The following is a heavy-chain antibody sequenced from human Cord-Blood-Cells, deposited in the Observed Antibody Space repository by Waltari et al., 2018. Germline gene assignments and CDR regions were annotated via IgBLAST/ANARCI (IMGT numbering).Heavy chain of an antibody. D-gene: IGHD6-6*01. CDR3: ARLPYSSSSQDYWYFDL. Sequence: QLQLQESGPGLVKPSETLSLTCTVSGGPISSSSYYWGWIRQPPGKGLEWIGSIYYSVSTYYNPSLKSRVTISVDTSKNQFSLKLSSVTAADTAVYYCARLPYSSSSQDYWYFDLWGRDTLVTVSS. J-gene: IGHJ2*01. V-gene: IGHV4-39*01. CDR1: GGPISSSSYY. CDR2: IYYSVST.